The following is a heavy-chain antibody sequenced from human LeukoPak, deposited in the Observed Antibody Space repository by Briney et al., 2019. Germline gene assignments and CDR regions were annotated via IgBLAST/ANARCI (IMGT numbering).Heavy chain of an antibody. D-gene: IGHD3-3*01. CDR2: SYYSGST. Sequence: PSETLSLTCTVSGDSIRSYYWSWIRQHPGEGLEWIGYSYYSGSTYYNPSLRSRVTISVDTSKNQFSLKLSSLNAADTAVYYCARAILTASGYVWYFDLWGRGTLVTVSS. CDR1: GDSIRSYY. CDR3: ARAILTASGYVWYFDL. J-gene: IGHJ2*01. V-gene: IGHV4-59*06.